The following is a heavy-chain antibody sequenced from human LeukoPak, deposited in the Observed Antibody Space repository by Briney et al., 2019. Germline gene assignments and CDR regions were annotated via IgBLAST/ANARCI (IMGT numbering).Heavy chain of an antibody. V-gene: IGHV4-39*01. Sequence: SETLSLTCTVSGGSISSSSYYWGWIRQPPGKGLEWIGSIYYSGSTYYNPSLKSRVTISVDTSKNQFSLKLSSVTAADTAVYYCARQAYDILTGYNVAFDIWGQGTMVTVSS. CDR1: GGSISSSSYY. CDR2: IYYSGST. CDR3: ARQAYDILTGYNVAFDI. J-gene: IGHJ3*02. D-gene: IGHD3-9*01.